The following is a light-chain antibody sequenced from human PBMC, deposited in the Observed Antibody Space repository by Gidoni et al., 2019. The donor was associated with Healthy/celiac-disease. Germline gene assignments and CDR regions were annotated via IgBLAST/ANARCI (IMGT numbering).Light chain of an antibody. CDR3: SSYTSSSTLV. V-gene: IGLV2-14*01. CDR2: EVS. Sequence: PGQSITISCTGTSSDVGGYNYVSWYQQHPGKAPKLMIYEVSNRPSGVSNLFSGSKSGNTASLTISGLQAEDEADYYCSSYTSSSTLVFGGGTKLTVL. CDR1: SSDVGGYNY. J-gene: IGLJ2*01.